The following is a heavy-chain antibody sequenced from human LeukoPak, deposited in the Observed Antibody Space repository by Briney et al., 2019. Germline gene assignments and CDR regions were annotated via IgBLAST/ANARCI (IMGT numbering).Heavy chain of an antibody. J-gene: IGHJ4*02. D-gene: IGHD6-19*01. V-gene: IGHV4-59*08. CDR2: IYYSGSP. Sequence: PSETLSLTCTVSGGSISHYYWSWIRQPPGKGLEWIGHIYYSGSPDYNPSFKSRVTISVDTSKNQFSLKLSSVTAADTAVYYCARLTGGWNHDYRGQGTLVTVSS. CDR1: GGSISHYY. CDR3: ARLTGGWNHDY.